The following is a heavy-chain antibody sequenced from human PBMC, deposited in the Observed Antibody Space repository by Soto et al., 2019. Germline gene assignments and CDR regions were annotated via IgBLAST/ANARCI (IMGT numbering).Heavy chain of an antibody. Sequence: SVTMRVTSTVACGSSISYYWRWIRKPTGKGLEWIGYIYYSGSTNYNPSLKSRVTISVDTSKNQFSLKLSSVTAADTAVYYCARDSGQLRFLEWPRGHYYYYGMDVWGQGTTVTVSS. CDR3: ARDSGQLRFLEWPRGHYYYYGMDV. CDR2: IYYSGST. CDR1: CGSSISYY. J-gene: IGHJ6*02. D-gene: IGHD3-3*01. V-gene: IGHV4-59*01.